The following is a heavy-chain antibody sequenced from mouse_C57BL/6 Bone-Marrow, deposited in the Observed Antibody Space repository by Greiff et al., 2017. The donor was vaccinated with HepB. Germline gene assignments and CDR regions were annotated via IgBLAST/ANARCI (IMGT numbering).Heavy chain of an antibody. V-gene: IGHV1-81*01. CDR2: IYPRSGNT. J-gene: IGHJ1*03. CDR1: GYTFTSYG. CDR3: ARSGGVLPWYFDV. D-gene: IGHD1-1*01. Sequence: VQLQQSGAELARPGASVKLSCKASGYTFTSYGISWVKQITGQGLEWIGEIYPRSGNTYYNEKFKGKATLTVDTSSSTAYMERHSLTSEDSAVYFCARSGGVLPWYFDVWGTGTTVTVSS.